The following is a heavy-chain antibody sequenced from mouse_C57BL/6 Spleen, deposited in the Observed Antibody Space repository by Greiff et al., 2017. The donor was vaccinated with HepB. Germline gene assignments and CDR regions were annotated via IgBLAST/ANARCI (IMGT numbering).Heavy chain of an antibody. CDR3: ERNYDYDRGGFDD. V-gene: IGHV5-4*03. CDR2: ISDGGSYT. CDR1: GFTFSSYA. Sequence: EVKLVESGGGLVKPGGSLKLSCAASGFTFSSYAMSWVRQTPEKRLEWVATISDGGSYTSYPDNVKGRFTISRDNAKNNLYLQMSHLKSEDTAMYYCERNYDYDRGGFDDWGKGTTLTVSS. D-gene: IGHD2-4*01. J-gene: IGHJ2*01.